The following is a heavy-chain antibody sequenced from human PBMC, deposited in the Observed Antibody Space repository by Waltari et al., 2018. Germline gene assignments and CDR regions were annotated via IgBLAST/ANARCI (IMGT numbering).Heavy chain of an antibody. CDR2: LYTGGST. Sequence: EVQVVETGGGLIQPGGSLRLSCAASGFSVSDYYIRWVRQVPGKGLEWVSFLYTGGSTDYAESVKGRFTTSRDNSKNTVYLQMNSLRVEDTAVYYCARGLYNSSSGRWGQGTLVTVSS. CDR3: ARGLYNSSSGR. CDR1: GFSVSDYY. J-gene: IGHJ4*02. V-gene: IGHV3-53*02. D-gene: IGHD6-6*01.